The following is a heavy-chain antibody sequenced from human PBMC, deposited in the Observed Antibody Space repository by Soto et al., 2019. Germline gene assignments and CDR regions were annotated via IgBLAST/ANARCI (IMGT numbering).Heavy chain of an antibody. V-gene: IGHV3-74*01. CDR2: INSDGSST. Sequence: EVQLVESGGGLVQPGGSLRLSCAASGFTFSSYWLHWVRQAPGKGLVWVSRINSDGSSTSYADSVKGRFTISRDNAKNTLYLQMNSLRAEDTAVYYCARDYGDYPPADYWGQGTLVTVSS. J-gene: IGHJ4*02. D-gene: IGHD4-17*01. CDR3: ARDYGDYPPADY. CDR1: GFTFSSYW.